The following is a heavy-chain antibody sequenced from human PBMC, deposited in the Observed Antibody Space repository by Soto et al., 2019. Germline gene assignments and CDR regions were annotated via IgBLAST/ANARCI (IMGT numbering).Heavy chain of an antibody. CDR2: ITSSSSTI. J-gene: IGHJ2*01. D-gene: IGHD5-18*01. CDR1: GFTFRNYN. V-gene: IGHV3-48*01. Sequence: GGSLRLSCTASGFTFRNYNMNWVRQAPGRGLEWVSFITSSSSTIYYADSVKGRVTISRDNAKNSLYLQMNSLRAEDTAVYYCARGYNYGWYFDLWGRGTLVTVSS. CDR3: ARGYNYGWYFDL.